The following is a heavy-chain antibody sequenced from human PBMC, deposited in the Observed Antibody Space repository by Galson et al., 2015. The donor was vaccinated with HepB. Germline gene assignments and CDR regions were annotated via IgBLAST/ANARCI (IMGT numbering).Heavy chain of an antibody. V-gene: IGHV3-48*01. D-gene: IGHD2-2*01. J-gene: IGHJ5*02. CDR1: GFTFSSYS. Sequence: SLRLSCAASGFTFSSYSMNWVRQAPGKGLEWVSYISSSSSTIYYADSVKGRFTISRDNAKNSLYLQMNSLRAEDTAVYYCASPPGGYCSSTSCYGNWFDPWGQGTLVTVSS. CDR2: ISSSSSTI. CDR3: ASPPGGYCSSTSCYGNWFDP.